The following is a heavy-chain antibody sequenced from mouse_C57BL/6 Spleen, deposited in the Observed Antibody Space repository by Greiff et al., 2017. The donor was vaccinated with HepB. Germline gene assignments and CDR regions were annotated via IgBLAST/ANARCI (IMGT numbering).Heavy chain of an antibody. J-gene: IGHJ4*01. CDR3: ARCVYYYGSNDYAMDY. V-gene: IGHV1-82*01. Sequence: QVQLQQSGPELVKPGASVKISCKASGYAFSSSWMNWVKQRPGKGLEWIGRIYPGDGDTNYNGKFKGKATLTADKSSSTAYMQLSSLTSEDSAVYFCARCVYYYGSNDYAMDYWGQGTSVTVSS. CDR1: GYAFSSSW. CDR2: IYPGDGDT. D-gene: IGHD1-1*01.